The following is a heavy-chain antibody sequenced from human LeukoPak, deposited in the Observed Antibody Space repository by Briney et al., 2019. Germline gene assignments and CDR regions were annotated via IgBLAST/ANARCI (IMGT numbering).Heavy chain of an antibody. CDR1: GFTFSSYG. D-gene: IGHD3-9*01. J-gene: IGHJ4*02. CDR2: ISGSGGST. V-gene: IGHV3-23*01. Sequence: PGGSLRLSCAASGFTFSSYGMSWVRQAPGKGLEWVSAISGSGGSTYYADSVKGRFTISRDNSKNTLYLQMNSLRAEDTAVYYCARGGFDILTGYAQPYFDYWGQGTLVTVSS. CDR3: ARGGFDILTGYAQPYFDY.